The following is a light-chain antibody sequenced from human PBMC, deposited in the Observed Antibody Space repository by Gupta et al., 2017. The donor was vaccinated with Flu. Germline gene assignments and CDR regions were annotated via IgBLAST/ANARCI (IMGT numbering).Light chain of an antibody. J-gene: IGLJ1*01. CDR2: DVT. V-gene: IGLV2-14*01. CDR3: SSYTSGSTFYV. Sequence: QSALTQPASVSGSPGQSITISCTGTSSDVGRSDYVSWYQQHPDKAPKLIIYDVTNRPSGVSSRFAGSKSGNTASLTISGLQAEDETDYDGSSYTSGSTFYVFGTGTKVTVL. CDR1: SSDVGRSDY.